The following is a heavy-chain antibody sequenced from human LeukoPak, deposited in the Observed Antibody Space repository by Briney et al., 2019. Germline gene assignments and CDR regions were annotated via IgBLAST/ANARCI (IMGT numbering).Heavy chain of an antibody. Sequence: SQTLSLTCAISGDSVSSNSAAWNWIRQSPSRDLEWLGRTYYRSKCYNDYAVSVKSRRTINPDTSKNQFSLQLNSVTPEDTAVYYCARDGYGYWKGYLENYYYYKDVWGKGTTVTVSS. CDR3: ARDGYGYWKGYLENYYYYKDV. CDR1: GDSVSSNSAA. CDR2: TYYRSKCYN. D-gene: IGHD1-1*01. V-gene: IGHV6-1*01. J-gene: IGHJ6*03.